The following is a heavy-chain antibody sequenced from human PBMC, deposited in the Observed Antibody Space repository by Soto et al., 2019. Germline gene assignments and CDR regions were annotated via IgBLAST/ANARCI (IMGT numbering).Heavy chain of an antibody. CDR3: ARRLGYCSGGSCYSDFDY. J-gene: IGHJ4*02. CDR1: GYSFTSYW. D-gene: IGHD2-15*01. V-gene: IGHV5-10-1*01. Sequence: GESLKISCKGSGYSFTSYWISWVRQMPGKGLEWMGRIDPSDSYTNYSPSFQGHVTISADKSISTAYLQWSSLKASDTATYYCARRLGYCSGGSCYSDFDYWGQGTLVTVSS. CDR2: IDPSDSYT.